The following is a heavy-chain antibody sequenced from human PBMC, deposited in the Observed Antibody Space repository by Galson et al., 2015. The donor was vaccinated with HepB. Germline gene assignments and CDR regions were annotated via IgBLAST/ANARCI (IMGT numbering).Heavy chain of an antibody. D-gene: IGHD3-22*01. CDR3: ARDGTPGYYDSTSYFDY. CDR1: GFTFSSYS. V-gene: IGHV3-21*01. J-gene: IGHJ4*02. CDR2: ISSSSSYI. Sequence: SLRLSCAASGFTFSSYSMNWVRQAPGKGLEWVSSISSSSSYIYYADSVKGRFTISRDNAKNSLYLQMNSLRAEDTAVYYCARDGTPGYYDSTSYFDYWGPGTLVTVPS.